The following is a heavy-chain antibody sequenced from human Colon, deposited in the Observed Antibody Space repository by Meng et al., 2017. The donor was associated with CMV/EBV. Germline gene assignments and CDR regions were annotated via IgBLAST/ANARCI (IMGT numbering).Heavy chain of an antibody. J-gene: IGHJ6*02. CDR3: AKVYSSGWDDGMDV. D-gene: IGHD6-19*01. V-gene: IGHV3-21*01. Sequence: GESLKISCAASGFTFSSYSMNWVRQAPGKGLEWVSSISSSSSYIYYADSVKGRFTISRDNAKNSLYLEMKSLRAEDTAVYYCAKVYSSGWDDGMDVWGQGTTVTVSS. CDR2: ISSSSSYI. CDR1: GFTFSSYS.